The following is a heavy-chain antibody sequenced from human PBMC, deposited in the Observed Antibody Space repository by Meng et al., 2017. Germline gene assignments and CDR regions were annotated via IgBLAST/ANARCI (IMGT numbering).Heavy chain of an antibody. J-gene: IGHJ4*02. CDR2: IKQDGSEK. Sequence: GESLKISCTASGFTFSIYWMSWVRQAPGKGLEWVANIKQDGSEKYYVGSVKGRFTISRDNAKNSLYLQMDSLRAEDTAVYYCARTPTVTTYGYWGQGALVTVSS. V-gene: IGHV3-7*01. CDR3: ARTPTVTTYGY. D-gene: IGHD4-17*01. CDR1: GFTFSIYW.